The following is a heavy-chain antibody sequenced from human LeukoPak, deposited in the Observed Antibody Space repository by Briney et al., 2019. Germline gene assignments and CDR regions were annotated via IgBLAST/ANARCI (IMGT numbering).Heavy chain of an antibody. CDR2: IYHSGST. D-gene: IGHD6-6*01. J-gene: IGHJ6*03. V-gene: IGHV4-38-2*02. CDR1: GYSISSGYY. Sequence: SETLSLTCTVSGYSISSGYYWGWIRQPPGKGLEWIGRIYHSGSTYYNPSLKSRVTISVDTSKNQFSLKLSSVTAADTAVYYCARVRYSSSVLYYMDVWGKGTTVSVSS. CDR3: ARVRYSSSVLYYMDV.